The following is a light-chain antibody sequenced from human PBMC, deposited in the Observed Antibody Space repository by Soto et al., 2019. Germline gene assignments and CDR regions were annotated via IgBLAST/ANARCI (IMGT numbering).Light chain of an antibody. CDR1: SAHSSYA. CDR3: QTWGTGIHVV. V-gene: IGLV4-69*01. Sequence: QSVLTQSPSASASLGASVKLTCTLSSAHSSYAIAWHQQQPEKGPRYLMKLDSDGSHTKGDAIPDRFSGSSSGAERYLTISSLQSEDEADYYCQTWGTGIHVVFGGGTKVTVL. J-gene: IGLJ2*01. CDR2: LDSDGSH.